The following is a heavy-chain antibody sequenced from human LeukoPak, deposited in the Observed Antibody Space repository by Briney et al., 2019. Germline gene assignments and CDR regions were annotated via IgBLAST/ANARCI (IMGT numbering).Heavy chain of an antibody. D-gene: IGHD4-17*01. CDR3: TRESGSVTSEVDFDY. V-gene: IGHV3-7*01. Sequence: GGSLRLSCAASGFTFSSYWMSWVRQAPGKGLEWVATIRQDGSQKYYVDSVKGRFTISRDNAKNSLYLQMNSLRAEDTAVYYCTRESGSVTSEVDFDYWGQGTLVTVSS. J-gene: IGHJ4*02. CDR2: IRQDGSQK. CDR1: GFTFSSYW.